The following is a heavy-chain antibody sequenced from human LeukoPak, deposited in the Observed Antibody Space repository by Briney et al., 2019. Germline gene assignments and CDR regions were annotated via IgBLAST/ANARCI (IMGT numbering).Heavy chain of an antibody. CDR3: AKLSTVTPNDY. D-gene: IGHD4-17*01. J-gene: IGHJ4*02. CDR1: ELTFSSYD. Sequence: QTGGSWGFSGAASELTFSSYDMPWARRAPGKGLEWVGDISYDGSSKNYADSVKGRFIISRDNSKNTLYLQMNSLRVEDTATYYCAKLSTVTPNDYWGQGTLVTVSS. V-gene: IGHV3-30*18. CDR2: ISYDGSSK.